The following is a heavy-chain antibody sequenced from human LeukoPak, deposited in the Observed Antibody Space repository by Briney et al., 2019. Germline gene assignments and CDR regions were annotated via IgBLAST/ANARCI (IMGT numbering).Heavy chain of an antibody. CDR2: IDSSGKT. CDR3: ARDEVLFYAFDT. Sequence: SETLSLTCTVSGGSIRSSSFYWGWIRQPPGKGLEWIGNIDSSGKTYSNSSLSSRVTISIDTSKNQFSLRLNSVTAADTAVYYCARDEVLFYAFDTWGQGTVVTVSS. CDR1: GGSIRSSSFY. D-gene: IGHD2-21*01. J-gene: IGHJ3*02. V-gene: IGHV4-39*07.